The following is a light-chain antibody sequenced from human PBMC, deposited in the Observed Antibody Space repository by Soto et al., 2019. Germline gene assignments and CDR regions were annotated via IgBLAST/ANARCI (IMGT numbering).Light chain of an antibody. J-gene: IGKJ5*01. CDR3: QQYNNWPPAIT. CDR1: QSVSIN. CDR2: VAS. Sequence: EIVMTQSPATLSVSPGERATLSCRASQSVSINLAWYQQKPGQAPRLLIYVASTRATGIPARFSGSGSGTEFTLTISSLQSEDFAGYYCQQYNNWPPAITFGQGTRLEIK. V-gene: IGKV3-15*01.